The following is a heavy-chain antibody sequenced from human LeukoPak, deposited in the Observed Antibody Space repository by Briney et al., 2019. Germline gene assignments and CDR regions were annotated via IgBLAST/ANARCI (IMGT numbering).Heavy chain of an antibody. V-gene: IGHV4-59*01. CDR3: ARVRAPEGYSYGSSDY. J-gene: IGHJ4*02. CDR2: IYYSGST. Sequence: SETLSLTCTVSGGSTSNYHWSWIRQPPGKGLEWIGYIYYSGSTNYNPSLKSRVTISVDTSKNQFSLKLSSVTAADTALYYCARVRAPEGYSYGSSDYWGQGTLVTVSS. D-gene: IGHD5-18*01. CDR1: GGSTSNYH.